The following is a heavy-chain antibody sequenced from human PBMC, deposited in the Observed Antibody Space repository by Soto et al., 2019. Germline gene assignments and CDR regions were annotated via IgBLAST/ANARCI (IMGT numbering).Heavy chain of an antibody. CDR3: AGFGHYYGPGSYFYYGMDV. D-gene: IGHD3-10*01. CDR2: TYYRSKWYN. Sequence: SQTLSLTCAISGDSVSSNSAAWNWIRQSPSRGLEWLGRTYYRSKWYNDYAVSVKSRITINPDTSKNQFSLQLNSVTPEDTAVHYCAGFGHYYGPGSYFYYGMDVWGQGTTVTVSS. CDR1: GDSVSSNSAA. J-gene: IGHJ6*02. V-gene: IGHV6-1*01.